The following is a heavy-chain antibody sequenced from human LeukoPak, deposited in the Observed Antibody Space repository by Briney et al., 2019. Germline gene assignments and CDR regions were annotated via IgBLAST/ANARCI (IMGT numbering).Heavy chain of an antibody. J-gene: IGHJ5*02. CDR3: ARVPWFDP. CDR2: ISPGGTAT. CDR1: GFTFSSSE. V-gene: IGHV3-48*03. Sequence: GGSLRLSCAASGFTFSSSEMNGVRQAPGKGLEWVSYISPGGTATYYADSVKGRFTISRDDAKNSLYLQMNSLRAEDTAVYYCARVPWFDPWGQGALVTVSS.